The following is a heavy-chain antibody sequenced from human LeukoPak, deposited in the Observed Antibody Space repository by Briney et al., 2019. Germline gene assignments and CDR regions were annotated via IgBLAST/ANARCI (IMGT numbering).Heavy chain of an antibody. Sequence: GGSLRLSCAASGFDFSSNCMHSVRHAPGQGLLWVSRIKGDGISTNYADSVKGRFTISRDTAKNTLYLQMNSLRAEDTGVYYCAKDHYWSIDYWGRGTLVTVSS. CDR2: IKGDGIST. J-gene: IGHJ4*02. CDR3: AKDHYWSIDY. CDR1: GFDFSSNC. D-gene: IGHD3-3*01. V-gene: IGHV3-74*01.